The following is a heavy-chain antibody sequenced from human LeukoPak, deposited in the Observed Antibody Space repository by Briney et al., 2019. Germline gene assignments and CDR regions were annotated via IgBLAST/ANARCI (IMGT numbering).Heavy chain of an antibody. D-gene: IGHD5-18*01. V-gene: IGHV4-59*12. Sequence: SETLSLTCTVSGGSISTYYWSWIRQPPGKGLEWIGYVYYSGSTNYNPSLESRVTISVDTSKNQFSLKLSSVTAADTAVYYCARGQGRYSYGQVVDYWGQGTLVTVSS. CDR1: GGSISTYY. CDR2: VYYSGST. J-gene: IGHJ4*02. CDR3: ARGQGRYSYGQVVDY.